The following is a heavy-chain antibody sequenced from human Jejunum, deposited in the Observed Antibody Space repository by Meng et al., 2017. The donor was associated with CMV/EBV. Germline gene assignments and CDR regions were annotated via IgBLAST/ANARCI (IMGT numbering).Heavy chain of an antibody. D-gene: IGHD3-22*01. J-gene: IGHJ4*02. Sequence: FTTYGISWVRQAPGQGLEWMGWISTYNTDAHYAQKFRGRVTMTTDTSTSTTYMELRSLRSDDTAVYYCARGASSGYYEGQLGYFDYWGQGTLVTVS. CDR2: ISTYNTDA. CDR3: ARGASSGYYEGQLGYFDY. V-gene: IGHV1-18*01. CDR1: FTTYG.